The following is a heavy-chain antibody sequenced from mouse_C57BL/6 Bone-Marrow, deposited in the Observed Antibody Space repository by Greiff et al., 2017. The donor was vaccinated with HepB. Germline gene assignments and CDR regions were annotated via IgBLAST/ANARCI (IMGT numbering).Heavy chain of an antibody. Sequence: EVQLQQSGPELVKPGASVKISCKASGYTFTDYYMNWVKQSHGKSLEWIGDINPNNGGTSYNQKFKGKATLTVDKSSSTAYMELRSLTSEDSAVYYCARYYLFFDYWGQGTTLTVSS. D-gene: IGHD1-1*01. CDR2: INPNNGGT. CDR3: ARYYLFFDY. J-gene: IGHJ2*01. V-gene: IGHV1-26*01. CDR1: GYTFTDYY.